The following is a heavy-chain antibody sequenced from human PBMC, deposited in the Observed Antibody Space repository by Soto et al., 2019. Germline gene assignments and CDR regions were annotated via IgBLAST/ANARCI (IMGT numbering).Heavy chain of an antibody. V-gene: IGHV4-39*01. CDR2: IYYSGST. D-gene: IGHD3-10*01. Sequence: PSETLSLTCTVSGGSISSSSYYWGWIRQPPGKGLEWIGSIYYSGSTYYNPSLKSRVTISVDTSKNQFSLKLSSVTAADTAVYYCAREVRGDGMDVWGQGTTVTVSS. CDR3: AREVRGDGMDV. J-gene: IGHJ6*02. CDR1: GGSISSSSYY.